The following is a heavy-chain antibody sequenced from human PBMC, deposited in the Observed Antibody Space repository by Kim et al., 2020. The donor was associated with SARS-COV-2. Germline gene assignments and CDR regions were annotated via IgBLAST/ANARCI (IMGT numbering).Heavy chain of an antibody. V-gene: IGHV3-30*02. J-gene: IGHJ6*02. D-gene: IGHD2-21*02. CDR3: AKDLTFGYYYGMDV. Sequence: ADSVKGRFTISRDNSKNTLYLQMNSLRAEDTAVYYCAKDLTFGYYYGMDVWGQGTTVTVSS.